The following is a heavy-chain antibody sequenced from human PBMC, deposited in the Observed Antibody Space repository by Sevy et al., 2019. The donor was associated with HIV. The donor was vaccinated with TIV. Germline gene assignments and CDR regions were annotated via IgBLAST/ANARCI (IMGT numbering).Heavy chain of an antibody. CDR1: GFSFNTAGVG. J-gene: IGHJ5*02. D-gene: IGHD6-19*01. CDR3: AHRSYTSGWYKVHFDP. V-gene: IGHV2-5*01. CDR2: IHWNDDK. Sequence: SGPTLVNPTQTLTLTCTFSGFSFNTAGVGVGWIRQPPGKALEWLALIHWNDDKYYNPSLSSRLTITKDTSENEVVLTMANMGPEDTATYFYAHRSYTSGWYKVHFDPWGQGTLVTVSS.